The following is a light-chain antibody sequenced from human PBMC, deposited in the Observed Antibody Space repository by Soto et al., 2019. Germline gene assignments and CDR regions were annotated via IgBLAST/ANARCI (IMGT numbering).Light chain of an antibody. V-gene: IGKV3-20*01. CDR1: QSVSNNY. CDR2: GAS. J-gene: IGKJ5*01. CDR3: QQYGRSPGGIT. Sequence: EIVLTQSPGTLSLSPGERATLSCRASQSVSNNYLAWYQQKAGQAPRLLIYGASSRATGIPDRFSGSGSGTDFTLTISRLEPEDFAVYYCQQYGRSPGGITFGQGTRLQIK.